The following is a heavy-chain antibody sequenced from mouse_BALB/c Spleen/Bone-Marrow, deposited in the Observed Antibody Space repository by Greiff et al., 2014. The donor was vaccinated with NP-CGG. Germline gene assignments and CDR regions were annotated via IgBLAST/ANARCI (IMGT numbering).Heavy chain of an antibody. CDR1: GFTFSSYG. Sequence: DVMLVESGGGLVQPGGSLKLSCAASGFTFSSYGMSWVRQTPDKRLELVATINSNGGSTYYPDSVKGRFTISRDNAKNTLYLQMSSLKSEDTAMYYCARDYDYDYWGQGTTLTVSP. J-gene: IGHJ2*01. CDR2: INSNGGST. CDR3: ARDYDYDY. V-gene: IGHV5-6-3*01. D-gene: IGHD2-4*01.